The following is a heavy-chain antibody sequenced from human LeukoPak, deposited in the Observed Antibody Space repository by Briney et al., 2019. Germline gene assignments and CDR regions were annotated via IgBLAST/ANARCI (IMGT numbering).Heavy chain of an antibody. J-gene: IGHJ4*02. CDR2: ISSSSGYI. V-gene: IGHV3-21*01. Sequence: GGSLRLSCAASGFTFSSYSMNWVRQAPGKGLEWVSSISSSSGYIDYADSVKGRFTISRDNAKNSLYLQMSSLRAEDTAVYYCARRLTAVAGSLDYWGQGTLVTVSS. CDR3: ARRLTAVAGSLDY. CDR1: GFTFSSYS. D-gene: IGHD6-19*01.